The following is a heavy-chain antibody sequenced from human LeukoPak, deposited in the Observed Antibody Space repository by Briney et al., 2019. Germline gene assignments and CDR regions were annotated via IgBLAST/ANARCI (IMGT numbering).Heavy chain of an antibody. CDR3: AKDLSQGYYYYYYMDV. Sequence: GGSLRLSCAASGFTFSSYAMSWVRQAPGKGLEWVSAITGSGGNTYYADSVKGRFTISRDNSKNTLYLQMNSLRAEDTAVYYCAKDLSQGYYYYYYMDVWGKGTTVTISS. CDR2: ITGSGGNT. J-gene: IGHJ6*03. CDR1: GFTFSSYA. V-gene: IGHV3-23*01.